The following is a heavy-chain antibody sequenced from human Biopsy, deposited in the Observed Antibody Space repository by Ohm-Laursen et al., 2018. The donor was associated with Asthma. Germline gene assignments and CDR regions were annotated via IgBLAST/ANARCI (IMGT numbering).Heavy chain of an antibody. CDR3: ARCQVGYSSGWSLLLKKIYYSGMDV. Sequence: SSVKVSCKAPGGTFSNFAISWVRQAPGQGLEWLGGIMTVFGTTNYAQKFQGRVTITADESTSTAYMELTSLRSEDTAIYYCARCQVGYSSGWSLLLKKIYYSGMDVWGQGTAVTVSS. CDR1: GGTFSNFA. V-gene: IGHV1-69*01. J-gene: IGHJ6*02. D-gene: IGHD6-19*01. CDR2: IMTVFGTT.